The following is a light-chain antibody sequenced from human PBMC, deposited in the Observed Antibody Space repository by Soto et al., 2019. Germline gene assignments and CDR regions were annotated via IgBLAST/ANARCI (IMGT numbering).Light chain of an antibody. J-gene: IGKJ1*01. CDR1: QSVSSN. CDR2: GAS. Sequence: ELGMTQSPATLSVSTEERVALSCRASQSVSSNLAWYQQRPGQAPRLLIFGASTRATGIPARFSGSGSGTVFALTISSLQSEDFAVYYCQQYHNWRTFGQGAKVDIK. CDR3: QQYHNWRT. V-gene: IGKV3-15*01.